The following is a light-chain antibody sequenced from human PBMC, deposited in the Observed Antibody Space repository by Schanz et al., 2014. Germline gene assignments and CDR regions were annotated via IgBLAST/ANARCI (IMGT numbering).Light chain of an antibody. Sequence: AIQMTQSPSSLSASVGDRVTITCRASQGIRNDLGWYQQKPGKAPKLLIYAASSLQSGVPSRFSGSVSGTDFPLTISSLQPEDFATYYCLQDYNYPRTFGQGTKLEIK. CDR1: QGIRND. J-gene: IGKJ2*02. V-gene: IGKV1-6*01. CDR2: AAS. CDR3: LQDYNYPRT.